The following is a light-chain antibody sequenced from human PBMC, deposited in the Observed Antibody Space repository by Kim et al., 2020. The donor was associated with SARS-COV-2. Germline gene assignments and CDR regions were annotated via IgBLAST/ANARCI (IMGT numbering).Light chain of an antibody. CDR3: QAWDSSTAWV. V-gene: IGLV3-1*01. Sequence: SPGKTASQTCSWDNMGDKWPCWYQQKPGQSPVLVIYKDSKRPSGLPERFSGSNSGNTATLTISGTQAMDEADYYCQAWDSSTAWVFGGGTQLTVL. CDR1: NMGDKW. CDR2: KDS. J-gene: IGLJ3*02.